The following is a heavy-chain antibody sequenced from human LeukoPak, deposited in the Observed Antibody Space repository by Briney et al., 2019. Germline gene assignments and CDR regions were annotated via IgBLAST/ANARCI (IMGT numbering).Heavy chain of an antibody. CDR1: GFTFSSYA. CDR2: ISGSGGST. D-gene: IGHD3-22*01. CDR3: ARDHLYYYDSTGYYYPAY. J-gene: IGHJ4*02. V-gene: IGHV3-23*01. Sequence: GGSLRLSCAASGFTFSSYAMSWVRQAPGKGLEWVSAISGSGGSTYYADSVKGRFTISRDNSKNTLYLQMNSLRAEDTAVYYCARDHLYYYDSTGYYYPAYWGQGTLVTVSS.